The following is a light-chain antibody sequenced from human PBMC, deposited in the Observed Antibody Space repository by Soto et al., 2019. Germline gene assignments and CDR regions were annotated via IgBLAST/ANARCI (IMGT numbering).Light chain of an antibody. Sequence: IGVKQSLATLSLCTGERATLSCRASQSVSSYLAWYQQKPGQAPRLLIYDASNRATGIPARFSGSGSGTDFTLTVSSLEPEDFAVDYCQQRSNWPWTFGQGTKVDIK. CDR3: QQRSNWPWT. CDR1: QSVSSY. J-gene: IGKJ1*01. CDR2: DAS. V-gene: IGKV3-11*01.